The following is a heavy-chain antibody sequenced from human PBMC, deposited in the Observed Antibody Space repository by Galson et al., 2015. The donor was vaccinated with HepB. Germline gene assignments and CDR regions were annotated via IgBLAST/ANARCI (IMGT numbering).Heavy chain of an antibody. CDR3: AKAGSPYDYSYGMDV. D-gene: IGHD3-16*01. J-gene: IGHJ6*02. CDR1: GFIFGNYE. CDR2: TSNGGSKK. V-gene: IGHV3-30*18. Sequence: SLRLSCAASGFIFGNYEIHWVRQAPGKGLEWVAVTSNGGSKKFYADSVKGRFTISRDSPRNTLFLQMNNLRAEDAAVYYCAKAGSPYDYSYGMDVWGQGTTVTVSS.